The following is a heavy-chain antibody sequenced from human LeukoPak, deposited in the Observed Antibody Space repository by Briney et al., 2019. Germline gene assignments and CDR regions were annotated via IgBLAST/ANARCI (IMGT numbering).Heavy chain of an antibody. CDR3: ARPGYGGNSFDY. V-gene: IGHV1-8*01. D-gene: IGHD4-23*01. Sequence: ASVKVSCKASGYTFTSYDINGVRQATGQGLEWMGWMNPNSGNTGYAQKFQGRVTMTRNTSISTAYMELSSLRSEDTAVYYCARPGYGGNSFDYWGQGTLVTVSS. CDR1: GYTFTSYD. CDR2: MNPNSGNT. J-gene: IGHJ4*02.